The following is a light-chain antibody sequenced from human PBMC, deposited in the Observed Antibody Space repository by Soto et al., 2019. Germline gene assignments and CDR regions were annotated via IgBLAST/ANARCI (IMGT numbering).Light chain of an antibody. V-gene: IGKV1-9*01. Sequence: DIQLTQSPSFLSASVGDRVTITCRASQGISSYLAWYQQKPGKAPKLLIYAASTLQSGVPSRFSGGGSGTEFTLTISSLQPEDFATYYCQQLNSYEFTFGPGTKVDIK. CDR1: QGISSY. CDR2: AAS. J-gene: IGKJ3*01. CDR3: QQLNSYEFT.